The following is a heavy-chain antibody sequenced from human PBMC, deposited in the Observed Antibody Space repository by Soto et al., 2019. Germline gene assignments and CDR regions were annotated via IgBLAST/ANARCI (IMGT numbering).Heavy chain of an antibody. Sequence: ASVKVSCKASGYTFTSYGISWVRQAPGQGLEWMGWISAYNGNTNYAQKLQGRVTMTTDTSTSTAYMELRSLRSDDTAVYYCARDYDFWSGYSHWFDPCGQGTLVTVSS. CDR3: ARDYDFWSGYSHWFDP. D-gene: IGHD3-3*01. V-gene: IGHV1-18*04. J-gene: IGHJ5*02. CDR2: ISAYNGNT. CDR1: GYTFTSYG.